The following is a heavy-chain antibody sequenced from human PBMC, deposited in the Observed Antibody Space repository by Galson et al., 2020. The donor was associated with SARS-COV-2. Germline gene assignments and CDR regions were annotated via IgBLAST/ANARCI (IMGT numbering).Heavy chain of an antibody. CDR1: RGSIKSRSHY. J-gene: IGHJ4*02. CDR2: INYNGIT. D-gene: IGHD3-3*02. CDR3: ARHVMYLQPDS. V-gene: IGHV4-39*01. Sequence: SQTLSLTCTVSRGSIKSRSHYWGWIRQPLGKGLDWIANINYNGITNYNPSHKSRLTMSVDTSKNQFSLSLRSVTAADTAVYYCARHVMYLQPDSWGQGTLVTVSS.